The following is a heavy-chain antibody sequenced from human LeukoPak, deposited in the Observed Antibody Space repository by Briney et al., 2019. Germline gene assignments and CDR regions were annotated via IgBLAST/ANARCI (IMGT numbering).Heavy chain of an antibody. CDR3: ARDDILTVFDY. CDR2: IKQDGSEK. Sequence: GGSLRLSCAASGFTVSSNYMSWVRQAPGKGLEWVANIKQDGSEKYYVDSVKGRFTISRDNAKNSLYLQMNSLRAEDTAVYYCARDDILTVFDYWGQGTLVTVSS. J-gene: IGHJ4*02. CDR1: GFTVSSNY. V-gene: IGHV3-7*01. D-gene: IGHD3-9*01.